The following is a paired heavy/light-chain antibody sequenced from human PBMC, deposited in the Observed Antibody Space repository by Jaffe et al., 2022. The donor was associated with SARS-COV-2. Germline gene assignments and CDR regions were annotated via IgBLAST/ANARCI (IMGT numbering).Light chain of an antibody. CDR2: QDT. Sequence: SYELTQPPSVSVSPGQTASITCSGDKLGDKYACWYQQKPGQSPVLVIYQDTKRPSGIPERFSGSNSGNTATLTISGTQAMDEADYYCQAWDSSTVVFGGGTKLTVL. J-gene: IGLJ2*01. V-gene: IGLV3-1*01. CDR1: KLGDKY. CDR3: QAWDSSTVV.
Heavy chain of an antibody. J-gene: IGHJ4*02. CDR3: ARDGEQQLLTRFDN. CDR2: IKQDGSEK. V-gene: IGHV3-7*03. Sequence: EVQLVESGGGLVLPGGSLRLSCAASGFTFSVYWMSWVRQAPGKGLEWVANIKQDGSEKYYVDSVKGRFTISRDNTKNSLYLQMNSLTAEDTAVYYCARDGEQQLLTRFDNWGQGTLVTVSS. D-gene: IGHD6-13*01. CDR1: GFTFSVYW.